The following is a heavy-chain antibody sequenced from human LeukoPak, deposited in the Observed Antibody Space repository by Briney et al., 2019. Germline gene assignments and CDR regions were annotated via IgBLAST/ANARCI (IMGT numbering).Heavy chain of an antibody. CDR1: GFSFSDYA. Sequence: GGSLRLSCAASGFSFSDYAMDWVRQAPGKGLEWVSAISSNSAYIFYAESVKGRFTISRDNAKSSVSLQMNSLRDDDTAVYYCARIFRYQLVDYYALDVWGQGTTVTVSS. D-gene: IGHD2-2*01. CDR2: ISSNSAYI. CDR3: ARIFRYQLVDYYALDV. J-gene: IGHJ6*02. V-gene: IGHV3-21*01.